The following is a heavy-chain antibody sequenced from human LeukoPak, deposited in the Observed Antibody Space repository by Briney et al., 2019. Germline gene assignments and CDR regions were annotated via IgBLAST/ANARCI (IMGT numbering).Heavy chain of an antibody. V-gene: IGHV1-18*01. J-gene: IGHJ5*02. Sequence: ASVKVSCKASGYTFTSYGLSWMRQAPGQGLEWMGWISAYNGNTNYAQKFQGRVTMTTDTSTSTAYMELRSLRVDDTAVYYCARGYSSNWLQFDPWGQGTLVTVSS. CDR1: GYTFTSYG. CDR3: ARGYSSNWLQFDP. CDR2: ISAYNGNT. D-gene: IGHD6-13*01.